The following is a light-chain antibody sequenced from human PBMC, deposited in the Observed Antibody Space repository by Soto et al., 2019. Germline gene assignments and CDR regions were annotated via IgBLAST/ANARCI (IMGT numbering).Light chain of an antibody. CDR1: QSILSN. CDR2: GAS. CDR3: QQYNNRPQT. J-gene: IGKJ1*01. V-gene: IGKV3-15*01. Sequence: EILMTQSPATLSVSPVERATLSCRASQSILSNLAWYQHKPGQPPRLIIYGASTRATGIPAIFSGSGSGTEFTLTISSLRSEDYAIYYCQQYNNRPQTLGQGTKVEI.